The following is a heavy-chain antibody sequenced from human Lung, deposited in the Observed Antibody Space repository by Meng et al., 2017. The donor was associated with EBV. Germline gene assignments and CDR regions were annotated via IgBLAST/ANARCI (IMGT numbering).Heavy chain of an antibody. J-gene: IGHJ4*02. V-gene: IGHV4-34*01. CDR3: ARALFDYYDSSGYYDY. Sequence: VHPRQGGAGPLQPSETLSPPCAGYGGAFSGYYWSCIRQPPGKGLEWIGEINHSGSTNYNPSLKSRVTISVDTSKNQFSLKLSSVTAADTAVYYCARALFDYYDSSGYYDYWGQGTLVTVSS. CDR2: INHSGST. CDR1: GGAFSGYY. D-gene: IGHD3-22*01.